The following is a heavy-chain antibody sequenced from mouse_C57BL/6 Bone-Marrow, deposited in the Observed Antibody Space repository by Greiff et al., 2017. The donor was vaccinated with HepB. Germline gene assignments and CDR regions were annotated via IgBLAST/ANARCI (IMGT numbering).Heavy chain of an antibody. CDR2: INPSNGGT. J-gene: IGHJ2*01. Sequence: VQLQQPGTELVKPGASVKLSCKASGYTFTSYWMHWVKQRPGQGLEWIGNINPSNGGTNYHEKFKCTATLTVDKSSSTTYMQLSSLTSEESAVYYSAREEVRTVVLDYWGKGTTLTVSS. CDR3: AREEVRTVVLDY. V-gene: IGHV1-53*01. D-gene: IGHD1-1*01. CDR1: GYTFTSYW.